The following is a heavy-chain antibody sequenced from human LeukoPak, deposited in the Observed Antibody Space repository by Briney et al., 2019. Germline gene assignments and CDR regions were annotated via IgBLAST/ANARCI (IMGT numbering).Heavy chain of an antibody. Sequence: GGSLRLSCAASGFTFSSYSMNWVRQAPGKGLEWVSSISSSSSYIYYADSVKGRFTISRDNAKNTLYLQMNSLRAEDTAVHYCARDLFESYNYYYGMDVWGQGTTVTVSS. V-gene: IGHV3-21*01. CDR3: ARDLFESYNYYYGMDV. CDR2: ISSSSSYI. J-gene: IGHJ6*02. D-gene: IGHD2-2*02. CDR1: GFTFSSYS.